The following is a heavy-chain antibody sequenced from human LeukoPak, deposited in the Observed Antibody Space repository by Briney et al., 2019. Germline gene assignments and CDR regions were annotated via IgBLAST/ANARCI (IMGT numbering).Heavy chain of an antibody. D-gene: IGHD3-10*01. CDR2: IYHSGDT. V-gene: IGHV4-30-2*06. Sequence: SEALSLTCGVSGGFIRSSGYSWSWIRQSPGMGLEWIGNIYHSGDTYYNPSLKNRLTISVDRLKNQFSLRLTSVTAADTAVYYCVRGSSVTMVRGVIVTYGLDVWGQGTTVTVSS. CDR1: GGFIRSSGYS. CDR3: VRGSSVTMVRGVIVTYGLDV. J-gene: IGHJ6*02.